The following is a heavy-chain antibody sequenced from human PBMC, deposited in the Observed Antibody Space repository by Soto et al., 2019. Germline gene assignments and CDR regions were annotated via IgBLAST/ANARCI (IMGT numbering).Heavy chain of an antibody. Sequence: PGGSLRLSCAASGLTFSSYGMDWVRQAPGKGLEWVAVIWYDGINKYYADSVKGRFTISRDNSKNTPYLQMNSLRAEDTAVYYCARDRYYDSSGTPSRYFDYWGQGTLVTVSS. CDR2: IWYDGINK. J-gene: IGHJ4*02. CDR1: GLTFSSYG. CDR3: ARDRYYDSSGTPSRYFDY. D-gene: IGHD3-22*01. V-gene: IGHV3-33*01.